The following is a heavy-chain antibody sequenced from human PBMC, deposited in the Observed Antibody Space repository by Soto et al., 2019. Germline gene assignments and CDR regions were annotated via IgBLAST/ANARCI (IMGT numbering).Heavy chain of an antibody. CDR3: AKVRFNRDCTNGVRWETDAFDI. CDR1: GFTFDDYA. Sequence: GGSLRLSCAASGFTFDDYAMHWVRQAPGKGLEWVSGISWNSGSIGYADSVKGRFTISRDNAKNSLYLQMNSLRAEDTALYYCAKVRFNRDCTNGVRWETDAFDIWGQGTMVTVSS. D-gene: IGHD2-8*01. J-gene: IGHJ3*02. V-gene: IGHV3-9*01. CDR2: ISWNSGSI.